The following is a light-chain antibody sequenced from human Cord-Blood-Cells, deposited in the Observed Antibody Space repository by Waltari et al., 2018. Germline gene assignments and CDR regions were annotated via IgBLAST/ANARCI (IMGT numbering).Light chain of an antibody. Sequence: SYELTQPPSVSVSPGQTASITHSGYKLGDKYACWYQQKPGQSPVLAIYQDSKRPSGIPERFSGSNSGNTATLTISGTQAMDEADYYCQAWDSSTVVFGGGTKLTVL. CDR2: QDS. J-gene: IGLJ2*01. CDR1: KLGDKY. V-gene: IGLV3-1*01. CDR3: QAWDSSTVV.